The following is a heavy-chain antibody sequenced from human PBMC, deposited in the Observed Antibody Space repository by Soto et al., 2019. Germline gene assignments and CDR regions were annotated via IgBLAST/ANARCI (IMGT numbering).Heavy chain of an antibody. CDR3: ARSGTDSNYAYYYYYYYMDV. Sequence: ASVKVSCKASGYTFTSYDINWVRQATGQGLEWMGWMSPNSGNTGYAQKFQGRVTMTRNTSISTAYMELSSLRSEDTAVYYCARSGTDSNYAYYYYYYYMDVWGKGTTVTVSS. J-gene: IGHJ6*03. D-gene: IGHD4-4*01. V-gene: IGHV1-8*01. CDR2: MSPNSGNT. CDR1: GYTFTSYD.